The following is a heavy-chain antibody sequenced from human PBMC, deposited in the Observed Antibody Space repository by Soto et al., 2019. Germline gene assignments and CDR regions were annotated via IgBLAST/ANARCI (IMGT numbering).Heavy chain of an antibody. V-gene: IGHV3-72*01. J-gene: IGHJ4*02. Sequence: EVQLVQSGGGLVQPGGSLRLSCAASGLTLSDYYMDWVRQTPGKGLEWIGRSRNKVIGYTTEYAASVKGRFTFSRDDSKNSLYLPMNSLRTADTAVYYCARGAPPFDDWGQGTLVTVSS. CDR3: ARGAPPFDD. CDR1: GLTLSDYY. CDR2: SRNKVIGYTT.